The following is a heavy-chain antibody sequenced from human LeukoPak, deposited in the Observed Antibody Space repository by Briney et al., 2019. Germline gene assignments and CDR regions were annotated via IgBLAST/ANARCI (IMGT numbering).Heavy chain of an antibody. Sequence: GGSLRLSCAASKFTFSTYGMHWVRQAPGKGLEWGAVISYDGSNKYYADSVKGRFTISRDNSKNTLYLQTNSLRAEDTAVYYCAKGAGTVATFQPDYWGQGTLVTVSS. D-gene: IGHD4-17*01. CDR1: KFTFSTYG. V-gene: IGHV3-30*18. CDR2: ISYDGSNK. CDR3: AKGAGTVATFQPDY. J-gene: IGHJ4*02.